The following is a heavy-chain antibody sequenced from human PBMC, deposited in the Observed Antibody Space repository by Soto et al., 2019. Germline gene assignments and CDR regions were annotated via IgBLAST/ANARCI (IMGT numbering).Heavy chain of an antibody. CDR3: ARVPHENNAFDI. CDR2: ISSSSSYI. V-gene: IGHV3-21*01. J-gene: IGHJ3*02. Sequence: GGSLRLSCAASGFTFSSYSMNWVRQAPGKGLEWVSSISSSSSYIYYADSVKGRFTISRDNAKNSLYLQMNSLRAEDTAVYYCARVPHENNAFDIWGQGTMVTVSS. CDR1: GFTFSSYS. D-gene: IGHD2-2*01.